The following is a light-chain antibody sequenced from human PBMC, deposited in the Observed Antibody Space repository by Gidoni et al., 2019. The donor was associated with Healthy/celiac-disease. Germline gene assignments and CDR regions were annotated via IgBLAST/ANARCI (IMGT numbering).Light chain of an antibody. J-gene: IGKJ1*01. CDR1: QSVNSSY. Sequence: ESVSTQSHGTLSLSPGERATLSCRSSQSVNSSYLAWYQQKPGQAPRLLIYGASSRATGIPDRFSGSVSGTDFTLTISRLEPEDFAVYYCQQYGSSPQTFGQGTKVEIK. CDR2: GAS. CDR3: QQYGSSPQT. V-gene: IGKV3-20*01.